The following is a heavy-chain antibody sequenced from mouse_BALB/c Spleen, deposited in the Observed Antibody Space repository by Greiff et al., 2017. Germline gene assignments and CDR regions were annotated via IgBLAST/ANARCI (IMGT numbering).Heavy chain of an antibody. D-gene: IGHD2-4*01. CDR2: ISSGSSTI. J-gene: IGHJ4*01. CDR1: GFTFSSFG. CDR3: ARSRTMITNYYAMDY. V-gene: IGHV5-17*02. Sequence: DVKLVESGGGLVQPGGSRKLSCAASGFTFSSFGMHWVRQAPEKGLEWVAYISSGSSTIYYADTVKGRFTISRDNPKNTLFLQMTSLRSEDTAMYYCARSRTMITNYYAMDYWGQGTSVTVSS.